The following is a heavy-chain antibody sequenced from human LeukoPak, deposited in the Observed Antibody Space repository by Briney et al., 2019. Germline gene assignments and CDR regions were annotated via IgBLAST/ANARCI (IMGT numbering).Heavy chain of an antibody. D-gene: IGHD5-24*01. Sequence: SETLSLTCTVSGGSISSYYWSWIRQPAGKGLEWIGRIYTSGSTNCNPSLKSRVTMSVDTSKNQFSLKLSSVTAADTAVYYCAREKMAGMATTYYFDYWGQGTLVTVSS. CDR3: AREKMAGMATTYYFDY. CDR1: GGSISSYY. V-gene: IGHV4-4*07. CDR2: IYTSGST. J-gene: IGHJ4*02.